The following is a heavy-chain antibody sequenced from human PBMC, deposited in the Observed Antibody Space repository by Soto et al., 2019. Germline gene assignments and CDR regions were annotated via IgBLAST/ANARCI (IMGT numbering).Heavy chain of an antibody. CDR1: GFTFSSYA. CDR3: AKDWAWKYYYYGRDV. CDR2: ISGSGGST. V-gene: IGHV3-23*01. J-gene: IGHJ6*04. Sequence: PGGSLSLSCAASGFTFSSYAMSWVRQAPGKGLEWVSAISGSGGSTYYADSVKGRFTISRDNSKNTLYLQMNSLRAEDTAVYYWAKDWAWKYYYYGRDVGAKGPTVPVS. D-gene: IGHD1-1*01.